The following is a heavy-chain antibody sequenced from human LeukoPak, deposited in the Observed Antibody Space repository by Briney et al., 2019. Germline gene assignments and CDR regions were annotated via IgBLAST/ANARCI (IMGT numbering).Heavy chain of an antibody. CDR2: ISAYNGNR. J-gene: IGHJ4*02. Sequence: GASVTVSCEASAYTFTRYGLGLVRQAPGQGLEWMGWISAYNGNRNYAQKLQGRVTMTTYTSTSTANMELRSLRSDDTAVYYCARLYHYDSSGYYDYWGQGTLVTVSS. CDR3: ARLYHYDSSGYYDY. D-gene: IGHD3-22*01. V-gene: IGHV1-18*01. CDR1: AYTFTRYG.